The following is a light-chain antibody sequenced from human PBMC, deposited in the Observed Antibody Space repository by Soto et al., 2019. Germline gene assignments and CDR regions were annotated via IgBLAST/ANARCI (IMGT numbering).Light chain of an antibody. J-gene: IGKJ5*01. V-gene: IGKV3-15*01. CDR2: SAS. CDR3: QQYNNWPPIT. CDR1: QSVSKS. Sequence: EIVMTQSPATLSVSPGERATLSCRASQSVSKSLAWYQQKPGQAPRLLISSASTRATGIPARFSGSGSETEFTLTISSLQSEDFSVYCCQQYNNWPPITFGQGTRLEIK.